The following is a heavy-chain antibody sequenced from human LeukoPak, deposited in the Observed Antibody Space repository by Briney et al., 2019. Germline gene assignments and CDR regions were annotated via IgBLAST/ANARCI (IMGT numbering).Heavy chain of an antibody. CDR3: ARNYYDSSGYYGRPYFDY. D-gene: IGHD3-22*01. CDR2: IIPIFGTA. V-gene: IGHV1-69*05. CDR1: GGTFSSYA. J-gene: IGHJ4*02. Sequence: ASVKVSCKASGGTFSSYAISWVRQAPGQGLEWMGGIIPIFGTANYAQKLQGRVTMTTDTSTSTVYMELRSLRSDDTAVYYCARNYYDSSGYYGRPYFDYWGQGTLVTVSS.